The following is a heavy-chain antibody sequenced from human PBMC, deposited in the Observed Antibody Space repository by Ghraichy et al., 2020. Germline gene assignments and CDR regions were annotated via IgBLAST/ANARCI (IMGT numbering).Heavy chain of an antibody. CDR1: GFTFSSYS. D-gene: IGHD2-15*01. CDR3: ARDYCSGGSCYAAEYFQH. CDR2: ISSSSSYI. V-gene: IGHV3-21*01. J-gene: IGHJ1*01. Sequence: LSLTCAASGFTFSSYSMNWVRQAPGKGLEWVSSISSSSSYIYYADSVKGRFTISRDNAKNSLYLQMNSLRAEDTAVYYCARDYCSGGSCYAAEYFQHWGQGTLVTVSS.